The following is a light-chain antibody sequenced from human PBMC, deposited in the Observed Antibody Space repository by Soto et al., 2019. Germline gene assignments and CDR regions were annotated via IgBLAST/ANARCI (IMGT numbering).Light chain of an antibody. J-gene: IGLJ2*01. V-gene: IGLV2-11*01. CDR3: CAYAGSYSLV. CDR2: YVN. Sequence: QSALTQPRSVSGSPGQSVAISCTGTSSDVGAYNYVSWYQQHPGKAPKVMIYYVNKRPSGVPDRFSGSKSDNTASLTISGLQAEDEADYYCCAYAGSYSLVFGGGTKLTVL. CDR1: SSDVGAYNY.